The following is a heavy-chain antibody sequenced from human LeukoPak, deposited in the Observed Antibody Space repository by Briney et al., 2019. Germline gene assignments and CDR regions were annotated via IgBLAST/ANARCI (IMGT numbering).Heavy chain of an antibody. J-gene: IGHJ5*02. V-gene: IGHV4-61*08. Sequence: SETLSLTCTVSGGSISSGDYYWSWIRQPPGKGLEWIGYIYYSGSTNYNPSLKSRVTISVDTSKNQFSLKLSSVTAADTAVYYCARSSSGYYSGWFDPWGQGTLVTVSS. CDR3: ARSSSGYYSGWFDP. CDR1: GGSISSGDYY. D-gene: IGHD3-22*01. CDR2: IYYSGST.